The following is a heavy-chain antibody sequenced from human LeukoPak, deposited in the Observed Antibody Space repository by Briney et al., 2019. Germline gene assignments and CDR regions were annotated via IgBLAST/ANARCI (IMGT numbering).Heavy chain of an antibody. V-gene: IGHV1-69*04. Sequence: GASVKVSCKASGGTFSSYAISWVRQAPGQGLEWMGRIIPILGIANYAQKFQGRVTITADKSTSTAYMELSSLRSEDTAMYYCARDRHVTTVTNNWLDPWGQGTLVTVSS. CDR3: ARDRHVTTVTNNWLDP. J-gene: IGHJ5*02. CDR2: IIPILGIA. D-gene: IGHD4-17*01. CDR1: GGTFSSYA.